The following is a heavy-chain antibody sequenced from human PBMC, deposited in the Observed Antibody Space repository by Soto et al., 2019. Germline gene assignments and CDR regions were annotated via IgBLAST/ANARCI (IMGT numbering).Heavy chain of an antibody. CDR3: ARDSIDMYQFYGMDV. V-gene: IGHV3-48*03. D-gene: IGHD2-2*01. CDR2: ISSSGRTI. J-gene: IGHJ6*02. CDR1: GFTFSSYE. Sequence: PGGSLRLSCAASGFTFSSYEMNWVRQAPGKGLEWVSYISSSGRTINYADSVKGRFTISRDNAKSSLHLQMHSLRAEDTAVYYCARDSIDMYQFYGMDVWGQGTPVTVSS.